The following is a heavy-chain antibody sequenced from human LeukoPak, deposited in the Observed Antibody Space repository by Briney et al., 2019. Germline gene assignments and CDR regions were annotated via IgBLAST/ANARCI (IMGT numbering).Heavy chain of an antibody. CDR3: ANSGTDFWSGPALK. CDR2: IFYDGGSK. D-gene: IGHD3-3*01. Sequence: GGSLRLSCAASGFIFRNYAMRWVRQAPGRGLEWVAGIFYDGGSKYYADSVQGRLTISRDNSRNTLYLQSKRVGDADTAVYDCANSGTDFWSGPALKWGQGVLVTVSS. J-gene: IGHJ4*02. CDR1: GFIFRNYA. V-gene: IGHV3-23*01.